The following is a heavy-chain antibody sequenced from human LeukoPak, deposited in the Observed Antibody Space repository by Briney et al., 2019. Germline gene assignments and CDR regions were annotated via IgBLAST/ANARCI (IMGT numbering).Heavy chain of an antibody. J-gene: IGHJ4*02. CDR1: GFTFSSYA. CDR2: ISYDGSNK. Sequence: GGSLRLSCAASGFTFSSYAMHWVRQAPGKGLEWVAVISYDGSNKYYADSVKGRFTISRDNSKNTLYLQMNSLRAEDTAVYYCASGVGYFDYWGQGTLVTVSS. V-gene: IGHV3-30-3*01. D-gene: IGHD2-15*01. CDR3: ASGVGYFDY.